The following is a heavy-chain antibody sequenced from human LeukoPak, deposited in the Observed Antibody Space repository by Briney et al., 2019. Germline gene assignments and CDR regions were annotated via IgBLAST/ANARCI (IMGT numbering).Heavy chain of an antibody. CDR3: ARGSRGNIAAAGHFDY. V-gene: IGHV3-21*01. D-gene: IGHD6-13*01. Sequence: GGSLRLSCTASGFTFINYSMNWVRQAPGKGLEWVSSISSSSIYIYYADSVKGRFTISRDNAKNSLYLQMNSLRAEDTAVYYCARGSRGNIAAAGHFDYWGQGTLVTVSS. CDR1: GFTFINYS. CDR2: ISSSSIYI. J-gene: IGHJ4*02.